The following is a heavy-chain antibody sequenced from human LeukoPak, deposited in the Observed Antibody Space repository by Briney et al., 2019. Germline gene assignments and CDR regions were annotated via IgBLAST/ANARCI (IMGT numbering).Heavy chain of an antibody. D-gene: IGHD6-13*01. CDR1: GGSFSGYY. CDR2: INHSGST. J-gene: IGHJ4*02. Sequence: KSSETLSLTCAVYGGSFSGYYWSWIRQPPGKGLEWIGEINHSGSTNYNPSLKSRVTISVDTSKNQFSLKLSSVTAADTAVYYCARGLHYSSSWYGTRDYWGQGTLVTVSS. V-gene: IGHV4-34*01. CDR3: ARGLHYSSSWYGTRDY.